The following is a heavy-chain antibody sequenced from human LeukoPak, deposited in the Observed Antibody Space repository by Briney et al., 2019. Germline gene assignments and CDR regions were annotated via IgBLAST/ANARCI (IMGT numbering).Heavy chain of an antibody. CDR2: ISGSGGTT. CDR3: AREVSIVRTQGIDY. Sequence: PGGSLRLSCAASGFTFSSYAMSWVRQAQGKGLEWVSAISGSGGTTYYTDSVKGRFTISRDNSKNTLYLQLNSLGAGDTAVYYCAREVSIVRTQGIDYWGQGTLVTVSS. V-gene: IGHV3-23*01. J-gene: IGHJ4*02. D-gene: IGHD1-26*01. CDR1: GFTFSSYA.